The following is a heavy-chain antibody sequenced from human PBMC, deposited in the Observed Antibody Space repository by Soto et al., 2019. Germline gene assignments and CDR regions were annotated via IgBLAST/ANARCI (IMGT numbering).Heavy chain of an antibody. CDR2: IYYSGST. D-gene: IGHD4-17*01. V-gene: IGHV4-30-4*01. J-gene: IGHJ4*02. CDR1: GGSISSGDYY. CDR3: ARSIHNYGDYDGVFDY. Sequence: QVQLQESGPGLVKPSQTLSLTCTVSGGSISSGDYYWSWIRQLPGKGLEWIGYIYYSGSTYYNPSLKSRVTISVDTSKNQFSLKLSSVTAADTAVYYCARSIHNYGDYDGVFDYWGQGTLVTVSS.